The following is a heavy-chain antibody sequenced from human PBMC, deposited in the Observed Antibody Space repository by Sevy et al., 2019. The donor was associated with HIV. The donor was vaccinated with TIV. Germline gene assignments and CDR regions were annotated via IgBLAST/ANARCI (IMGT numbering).Heavy chain of an antibody. D-gene: IGHD2-2*01. CDR1: GGSISSYY. CDR3: ARGSCSSTSCYEDYYYYGMDV. CDR2: IYYSGST. V-gene: IGHV4-59*01. Sequence: SETLSLTCTVSGGSISSYYWSWIRQPPGKGLEWIGYIYYSGSTNYNPSLKSRVTISVDTSKNQFSLKLSSVTAADTAVYYCARGSCSSTSCYEDYYYYGMDVWGQWTTVTVSS. J-gene: IGHJ6*02.